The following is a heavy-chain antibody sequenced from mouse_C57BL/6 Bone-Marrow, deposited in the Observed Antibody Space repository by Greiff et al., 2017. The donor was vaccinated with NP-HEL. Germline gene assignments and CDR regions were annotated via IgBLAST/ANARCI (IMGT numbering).Heavy chain of an antibody. Sequence: QVQLQQPGAELVMPGASVKLSCTASGYTFTSYWMHWVKQRPGQGLEWIGEIDPSDSYTNYTQKFKGKSTLTGDKSSNTPYMQLSSVTSEGSAVYCCARDGFWFAYWGQGALVTVAA. CDR3: ARDGFWFAY. CDR2: IDPSDSYT. D-gene: IGHD2-3*01. J-gene: IGHJ3*01. CDR1: GYTFTSYW. V-gene: IGHV1-69*01.